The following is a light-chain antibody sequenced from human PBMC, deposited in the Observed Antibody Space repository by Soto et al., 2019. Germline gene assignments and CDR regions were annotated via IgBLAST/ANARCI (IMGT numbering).Light chain of an antibody. CDR2: DAS. CDR3: QQRSNWPRT. J-gene: IGKJ3*01. V-gene: IGKV3-11*01. CDR1: QSVSSY. Sequence: EIVLTQSPATLSLSLGERATLSCRASQSVSSYLAWYQQKPGQAPRLLIYDASNRATGIPARFSGSGSGTDFTLTISSLEPEDFAVYYCQQRSNWPRTFGPGTKVDIK.